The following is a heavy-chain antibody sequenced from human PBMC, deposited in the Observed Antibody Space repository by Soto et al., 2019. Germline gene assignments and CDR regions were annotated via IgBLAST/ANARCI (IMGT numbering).Heavy chain of an antibody. CDR1: GYTFTSYD. D-gene: IGHD5-12*01. CDR2: MNPNSGNT. Sequence: ASVKVSCKASGYTFTSYDINWVRQATGQGLEWMGWMNPNSGNTGYAQKFQGRVTMTRNTSISTAYMELSSLRSEDTAVYYCARDGDYIVATTGSLFDPWGQGTLVTVSS. J-gene: IGHJ5*02. V-gene: IGHV1-8*01. CDR3: ARDGDYIVATTGSLFDP.